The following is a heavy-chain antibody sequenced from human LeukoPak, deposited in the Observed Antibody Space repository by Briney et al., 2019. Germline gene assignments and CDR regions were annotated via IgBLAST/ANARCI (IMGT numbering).Heavy chain of an antibody. D-gene: IGHD3-3*01. V-gene: IGHV1-8*03. J-gene: IGHJ3*02. CDR2: MNPNSGNT. Sequence: GASVKVSCKASGYTFTSYDINWVRQATGQGLEWMGWMNPNSGNTGYAQKFQGRVTITRNTSISTAYMELSSLRSEDTAVYYCARASGYYDFWSGYYVDDAFDIWGQGTMVTVSS. CDR1: GYTFTSYD. CDR3: ARASGYYDFWSGYYVDDAFDI.